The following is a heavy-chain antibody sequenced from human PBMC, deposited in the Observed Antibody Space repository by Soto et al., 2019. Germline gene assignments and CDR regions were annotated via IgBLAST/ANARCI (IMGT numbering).Heavy chain of an antibody. J-gene: IGHJ5*01. Sequence: SETLSLTCTLSGGSVRAPDWWNWVRQSPDKGLEWIAEVHISGHSNYNPSLRSRVSVSIDSSKNQFYLNLNSVTAADTAIYYCARVRQGCSANNCYFDPWGQGTQVTVS. CDR1: GGSVRAPDW. D-gene: IGHD1-1*01. CDR3: ARVRQGCSANNCYFDP. CDR2: VHISGHS. V-gene: IGHV4-4*02.